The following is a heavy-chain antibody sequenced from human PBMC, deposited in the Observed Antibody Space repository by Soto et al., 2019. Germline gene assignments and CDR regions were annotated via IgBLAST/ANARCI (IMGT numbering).Heavy chain of an antibody. CDR3: ARHHEGTTGTTAYNWFDP. J-gene: IGHJ5*02. D-gene: IGHD1-1*01. Sequence: QVQLQESGPGLVKPSETLSLTCTVSGGSISSYYWSWIRQPPGKGLAWIGYIYYSGSTNYNPSLKSRVTISVDTSKNQFSLKLSSVTAADTAVYYCARHHEGTTGTTAYNWFDPWGQGTLVTVSS. V-gene: IGHV4-59*08. CDR1: GGSISSYY. CDR2: IYYSGST.